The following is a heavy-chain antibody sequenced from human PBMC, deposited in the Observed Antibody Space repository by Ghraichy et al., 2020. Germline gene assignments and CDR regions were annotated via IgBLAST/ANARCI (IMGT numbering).Heavy chain of an antibody. CDR2: IYSGGST. V-gene: IGHV3-66*01. CDR3: ARAQGNYYYYYGMDV. Sequence: GGSLRLSCAASGFTVSSNYMSWVRQAPGKGLEWVSVIYSGGSTYYADSVKGRFTISRDNSKNTLYLQMNSLRAEDTAVYYCARAQGNYYYYYGMDVWGQGTTVTVSS. J-gene: IGHJ6*02. CDR1: GFTVSSNY.